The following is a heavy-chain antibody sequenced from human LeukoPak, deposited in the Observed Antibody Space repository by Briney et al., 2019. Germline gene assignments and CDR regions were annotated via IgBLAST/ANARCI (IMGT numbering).Heavy chain of an antibody. Sequence: GGSLRLSCAASGFTFDDYAMHWVRQAPGKGLEWVSGISWNSGSIGYADSVKGRFTISRDNAKNSLYLQMNSLRAEDTALYYCAKATGAMVRAHFDYWGQGTLVTVSS. CDR1: GFTFDDYA. CDR3: AKATGAMVRAHFDY. V-gene: IGHV3-9*01. CDR2: ISWNSGSI. J-gene: IGHJ4*02. D-gene: IGHD3-10*01.